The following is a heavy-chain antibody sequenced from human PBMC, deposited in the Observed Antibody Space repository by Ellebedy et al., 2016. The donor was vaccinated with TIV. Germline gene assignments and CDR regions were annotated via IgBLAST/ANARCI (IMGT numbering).Heavy chain of an antibody. J-gene: IGHJ6*02. D-gene: IGHD3-3*01. CDR3: ARASFLEWLSTDYGMDV. Sequence: ASVKVSCKASGGTFSSYAISWVRQAPGQGLEWMGWINPNSGGTNYAQKFQGWVTMTRDTSISTAYMELSRLRSDDTAVYYCARASFLEWLSTDYGMDVWGQGTTVTVSS. V-gene: IGHV1-2*04. CDR2: INPNSGGT. CDR1: GGTFSSYA.